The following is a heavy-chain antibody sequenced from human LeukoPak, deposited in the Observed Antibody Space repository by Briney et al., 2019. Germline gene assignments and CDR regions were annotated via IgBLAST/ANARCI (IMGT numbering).Heavy chain of an antibody. Sequence: GASVKVSCKVSGYTLTELSMHWVREAPGKGLEWMGGFDPEDGETIYAQKFQGRVTMTEDTSTDTAYMELSSLRSEDTAMYYCATAFFLGFDPWGQGTLVTVSS. D-gene: IGHD3-3*01. CDR3: ATAFFLGFDP. CDR1: GYTLTELS. CDR2: FDPEDGET. V-gene: IGHV1-24*01. J-gene: IGHJ5*02.